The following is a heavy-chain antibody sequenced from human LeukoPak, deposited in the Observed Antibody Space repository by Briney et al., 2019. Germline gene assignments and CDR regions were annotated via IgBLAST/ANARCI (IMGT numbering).Heavy chain of an antibody. J-gene: IGHJ4*02. CDR2: IYPGESNT. D-gene: IGHD1-26*01. CDR3: ARNSGTENNFDY. Sequence: GQSLKISCKGSGYSFINYWIGWGRQMPGEGLEWMGIIYPGESNTRCSPYFQGQVTISADKSISTAYLQWSSLKASDTAIYYCARNSGTENNFDYWGQGRLLSVSS. V-gene: IGHV5-51*01. CDR1: GYSFINYW.